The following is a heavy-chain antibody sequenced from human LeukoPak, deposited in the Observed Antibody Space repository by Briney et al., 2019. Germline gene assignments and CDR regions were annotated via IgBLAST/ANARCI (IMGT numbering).Heavy chain of an antibody. CDR2: ISYDGSNK. V-gene: IGHV3-30*18. CDR1: GFTFSSYG. D-gene: IGHD3-3*01. J-gene: IGHJ4*02. Sequence: GGSLRLSCAASGFTFSSYGMHWVRQAPGKGLEWVAVISYDGSNKYYADSVKGRFTISRDNSKNTLYLQMNSLRAEDTAVYYCAKDPRTSYEFWSGYLTRGYFDYWGQGTLVTVSS. CDR3: AKDPRTSYEFWSGYLTRGYFDY.